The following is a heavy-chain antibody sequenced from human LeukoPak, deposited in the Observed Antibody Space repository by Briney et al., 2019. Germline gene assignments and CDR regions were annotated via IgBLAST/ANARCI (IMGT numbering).Heavy chain of an antibody. D-gene: IGHD6-13*01. CDR3: ARATSIAATVFDY. CDR1: GFTFSSYE. V-gene: IGHV3-48*03. Sequence: GGSLRLSCAASGFTFSSYEMNWVRQAPGKGLEWVSYISSSGSTIYYADSVKGRFTISRDNAKNSLYLQMNSLRAEDTAVYYCARATSIAATVFDYWGQGTPVTVSS. J-gene: IGHJ4*02. CDR2: ISSSGSTI.